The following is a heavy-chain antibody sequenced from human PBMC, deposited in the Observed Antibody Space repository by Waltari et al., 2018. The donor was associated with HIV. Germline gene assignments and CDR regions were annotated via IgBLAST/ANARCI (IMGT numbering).Heavy chain of an antibody. D-gene: IGHD3-10*01. CDR3: ARAYYDSGSNWFDP. CDR2: INSDGSST. J-gene: IGHJ5*02. Sequence: QLVESGGGLVQPGGSLRLSCAASTFPFTSSCMHWVRKAPGKGLVCVSRINSDGSSTSYADSVKGRFTISRDNAKNTLYLQMNSLKVEDTAVYYCARAYYDSGSNWFDPWGQGTLVTVSS. V-gene: IGHV3-74*01. CDR1: TFPFTSSC.